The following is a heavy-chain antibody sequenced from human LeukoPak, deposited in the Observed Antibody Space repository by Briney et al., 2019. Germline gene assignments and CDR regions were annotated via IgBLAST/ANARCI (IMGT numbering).Heavy chain of an antibody. CDR1: GYTFTDYY. CDR3: ATSYTTGNDY. CDR2: VDPEDGET. Sequence: ASVKISCKVSGYTFTDYYMHWLQQAPGKGLEWMGLVDPEDGETIYAEKFQSRVTITADTSTDTAYMELSSLRSEDTAVYYCATSYTTGNDYWGQGTLVTVSS. D-gene: IGHD3-16*01. J-gene: IGHJ4*02. V-gene: IGHV1-69-2*01.